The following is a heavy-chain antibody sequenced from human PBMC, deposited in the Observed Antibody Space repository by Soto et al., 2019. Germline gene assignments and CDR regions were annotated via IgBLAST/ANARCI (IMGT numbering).Heavy chain of an antibody. Sequence: ASVKVSCKASGGTFSSYTISWVRQAPGQGLEWMGRIIPILGIANYAQKFQGRVTITADKSTSTAYMELSSLRSEDTAVYYCAREGHYYGSGSYYPYYYYGMDVWGQGTTVTAP. J-gene: IGHJ6*02. D-gene: IGHD3-10*01. CDR3: AREGHYYGSGSYYPYYYYGMDV. CDR1: GGTFSSYT. CDR2: IIPILGIA. V-gene: IGHV1-69*04.